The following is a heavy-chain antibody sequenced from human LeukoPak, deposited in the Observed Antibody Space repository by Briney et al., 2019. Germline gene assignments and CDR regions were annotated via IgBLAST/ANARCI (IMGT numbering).Heavy chain of an antibody. CDR2: IYTSGST. D-gene: IGHD3-9*01. CDR3: ARVLGNYDILTGYYFPNWFDP. Sequence: TSETLSLTCTVSGGSISSYYWSWIRQPAGKGLEWIGRIYTSGSTNYNPSLKSRVTMSVDTSKNQFSLKLSSVTAADTAVYYCARVLGNYDILTGYYFPNWFDPWGQGTLVTVSS. J-gene: IGHJ5*02. V-gene: IGHV4-4*07. CDR1: GGSISSYY.